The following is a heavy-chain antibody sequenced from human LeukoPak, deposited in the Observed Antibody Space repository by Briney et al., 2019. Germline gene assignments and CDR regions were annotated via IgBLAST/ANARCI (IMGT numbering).Heavy chain of an antibody. CDR3: ARVVYDFWSGYRDAFDI. CDR2: ISYDGSNK. V-gene: IGHV3-30*03. J-gene: IGHJ3*02. CDR1: GFTFSSYW. Sequence: PGGSLRLSCAASGFTFSSYWMHWVRQAPGKGLEWVAVISYDGSNKYYADSVKGRFTISRDNSKNTLYLQMNSLRAEDTAVYYCARVVYDFWSGYRDAFDIWGQGTMVTVSS. D-gene: IGHD3-3*01.